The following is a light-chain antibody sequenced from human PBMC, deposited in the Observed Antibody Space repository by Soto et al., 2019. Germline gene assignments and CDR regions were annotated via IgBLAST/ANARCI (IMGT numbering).Light chain of an antibody. J-gene: IGLJ2*01. V-gene: IGLV2-14*01. CDR3: SSYTTSSALV. CDR2: EVI. CDR1: SSDVGGYDY. Sequence: QSVLTQSASVPGSPGQSITIPCTGTSSDVGGYDYVSWYQQHPGKVPKLIIYEVIKRPSGVSHRFSGSKSGNTASLTTSGLQTEDEADYYCSSYTTSSALVFGGGTKVTVL.